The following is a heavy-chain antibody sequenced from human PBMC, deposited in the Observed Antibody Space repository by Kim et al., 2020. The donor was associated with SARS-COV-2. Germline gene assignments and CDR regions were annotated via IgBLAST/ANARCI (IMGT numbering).Heavy chain of an antibody. V-gene: IGHV4-61*02. Sequence: SETLSLTCTVSGGSISSGSYYWSWIRQPAGKGLEWIGRIYTSGSTNYNPSLKSRVTMSVDTSKNQFSLRLSSVTAADTAVYYCARDVGRYDSSGYQLDYWGQGSLVTVSS. CDR2: IYTSGST. D-gene: IGHD3-22*01. CDR3: ARDVGRYDSSGYQLDY. J-gene: IGHJ4*02. CDR1: GGSISSGSYY.